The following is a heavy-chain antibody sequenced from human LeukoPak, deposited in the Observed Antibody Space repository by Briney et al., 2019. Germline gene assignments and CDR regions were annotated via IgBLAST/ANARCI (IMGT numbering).Heavy chain of an antibody. CDR2: INHSGST. D-gene: IGHD3-10*01. CDR1: GGSFSGYY. V-gene: IGHV4-34*01. J-gene: IGHJ4*02. CDR3: ARPRYYGSGSYRD. Sequence: SETLSLTCAVYGGSFSGYYWSWIRQPPGKGLEWIWEINHSGSTNYNPSLKSRVTISVDTSKNQFSLKLSSVTAADTAVYYCARPRYYGSGSYRDWGQGTLVTVSS.